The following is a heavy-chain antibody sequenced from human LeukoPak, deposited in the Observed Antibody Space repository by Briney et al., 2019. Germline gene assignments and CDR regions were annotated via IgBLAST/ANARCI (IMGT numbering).Heavy chain of an antibody. Sequence: GGSLRLSCAASGFTFSSFAMSWVRQAPGKGLEWVSAISGSGHSTYYAGSVKGRFTVSRDTSSNTLYLHMHSLGAEDTAVYYCALAKERVVAATLDYWGQGTLVTVSS. V-gene: IGHV3-23*01. CDR2: ISGSGHST. D-gene: IGHD2-15*01. CDR3: ALAKERVVAATLDY. CDR1: GFTFSSFA. J-gene: IGHJ4*02.